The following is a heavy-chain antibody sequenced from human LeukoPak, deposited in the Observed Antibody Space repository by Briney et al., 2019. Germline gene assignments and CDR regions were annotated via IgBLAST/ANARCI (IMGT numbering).Heavy chain of an antibody. CDR1: GFTFTDSY. J-gene: IGHJ4*02. CDR3: ARDPRTVRI. Sequence: GGSLRLSCAASGFTFTDSYMTWVRQAPGKGLEWLSYISGSGGDTNYADSVRGRFTISRDNAKNSLYLQTNSLRVEDTAVYYCARDPRTVRIWGQGTLVTVSS. D-gene: IGHD1-1*01. CDR2: ISGSGGDT. V-gene: IGHV3-11*06.